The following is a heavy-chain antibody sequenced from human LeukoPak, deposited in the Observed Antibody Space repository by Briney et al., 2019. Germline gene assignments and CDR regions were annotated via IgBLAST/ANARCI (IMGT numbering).Heavy chain of an antibody. V-gene: IGHV4-59*08. CDR1: GGFTNNYY. CDR2: IYYSGTT. CDR3: ARQGYYDTSGHYYMDV. Sequence: SETLSLTCTVSGGFTNNYYWSWIRQPPGKGLEWIGFIYYSGTTNYNPSLKSRVTISLDTSKSQFSLKLSSVTAADTAIYYCARQGYYDTSGHYYMDVWNKGTTVTVS. D-gene: IGHD3-22*01. J-gene: IGHJ6*03.